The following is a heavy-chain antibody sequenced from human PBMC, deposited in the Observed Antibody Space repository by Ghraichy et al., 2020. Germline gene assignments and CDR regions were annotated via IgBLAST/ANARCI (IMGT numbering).Heavy chain of an antibody. J-gene: IGHJ4*02. D-gene: IGHD6-13*01. CDR2: INHSGST. V-gene: IGHV4-34*01. CDR1: GGSFSGYY. CDR3: ARGGRSSSWRYFDY. Sequence: SETLSLTCAVYGGSFSGYYWSWIRQPPGKGLEWIGEINHSGSTNYNPSLKSRVTISVDTSKNQFSLKLSSVTAADTAVYYCARGGRSSSWRYFDYWGQGTLVTVSS.